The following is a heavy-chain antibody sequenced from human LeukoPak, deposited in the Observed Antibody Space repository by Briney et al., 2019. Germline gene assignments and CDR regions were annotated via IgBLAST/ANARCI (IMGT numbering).Heavy chain of an antibody. V-gene: IGHV1-2*02. D-gene: IGHD6-13*01. CDR3: ARGRGIAAAAWFDP. Sequence: ASVKVSCKASGYTFTSYGISWVRQAPGQGLEWMGWINPNSGGTNYAQKFQGRVTMTRDASISTAYMELSRLRSDDTAVYYCARGRGIAAAAWFDPWGQGTLVTVSS. CDR1: GYTFTSYG. CDR2: INPNSGGT. J-gene: IGHJ5*02.